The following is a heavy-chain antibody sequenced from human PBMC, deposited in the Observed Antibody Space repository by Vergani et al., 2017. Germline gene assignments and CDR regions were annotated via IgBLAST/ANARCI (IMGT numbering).Heavy chain of an antibody. J-gene: IGHJ4*02. CDR3: GKGAGSYENFFDS. CDR2: LTGGGGST. CDR1: GFTFSTYA. D-gene: IGHD1-26*01. Sequence: EVQLLESGGSLKQPGGSVRLSCAASGFTFSTYAMHWVRQAPGKGLEWVSALTGGGGSTYYADSFKGRFIISRDNSRDTLYLQMNSLRREDTATYYCGKGAGSYENFFDSWGQGTLVTVSS. V-gene: IGHV3-23*01.